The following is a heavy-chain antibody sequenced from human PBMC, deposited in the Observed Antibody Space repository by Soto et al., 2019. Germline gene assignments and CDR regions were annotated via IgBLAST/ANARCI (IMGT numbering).Heavy chain of an antibody. J-gene: IGHJ6*02. CDR2: SIPVFGTA. CDR1: GGSLSNYG. Sequence: QVQRVQSGAEVKKPVSSVKVSCKASGGSLSNYGISWVRQAPGQGLEWMGGSIPVFGTANYAQKFQGRVTITADESTSIVYMDVTSLRSEDTAVYYWARGDATKIVVTTYYGMDVRGQGTTVTVSS. CDR3: ARGDATKIVVTTYYGMDV. V-gene: IGHV1-69*12. D-gene: IGHD4-17*01.